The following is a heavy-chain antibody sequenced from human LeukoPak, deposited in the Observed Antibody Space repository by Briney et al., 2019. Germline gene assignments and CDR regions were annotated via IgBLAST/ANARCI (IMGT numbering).Heavy chain of an antibody. D-gene: IGHD3-10*01. V-gene: IGHV4-59*08. Sequence: PSETLSLTCTVSGGSLSSYYWSWIRQPPGKGLEWIGYIYYSGSTNYNPSLKSRVTISVDTSKNQFSLKLSSVTAADTAVYYCARLATRITMVRGVTRNWFDPWGQGTLVTVSS. CDR3: ARLATRITMVRGVTRNWFDP. J-gene: IGHJ5*02. CDR2: IYYSGST. CDR1: GGSLSSYY.